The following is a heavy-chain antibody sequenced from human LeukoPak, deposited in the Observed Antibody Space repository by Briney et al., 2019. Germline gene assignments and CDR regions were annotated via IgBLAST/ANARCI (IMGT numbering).Heavy chain of an antibody. D-gene: IGHD6-19*01. CDR1: GGSFSGYY. V-gene: IGHV4-34*01. CDR2: INHSGST. CDR3: ASLSSGWYGDFDY. J-gene: IGHJ4*02. Sequence: SETLSLTCAVYGGSFSGYYWSWIRQPPGKGLEWIGEINHSGSTNYNPSLKSRVTISVDTSKNQFSLKLSSVTAADTAVYYCASLSSGWYGDFDYWGQGTLATVSS.